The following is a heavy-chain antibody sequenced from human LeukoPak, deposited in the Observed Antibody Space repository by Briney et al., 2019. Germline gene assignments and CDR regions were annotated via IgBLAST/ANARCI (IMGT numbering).Heavy chain of an antibody. J-gene: IGHJ1*01. CDR1: GFTFSSYS. CDR3: ASDETTVTTHGCQH. V-gene: IGHV3-21*01. CDR2: ISSSSSYI. D-gene: IGHD4-17*01. Sequence: GSLRLSCAASGFTFSSYSMNWVRQAPGKGLEWVSSISSSSSYIYYADSVKGRFTISRDNAKNSLYLQMNSLRAEATAVYYCASDETTVTTHGCQHWGQGTLVTVSS.